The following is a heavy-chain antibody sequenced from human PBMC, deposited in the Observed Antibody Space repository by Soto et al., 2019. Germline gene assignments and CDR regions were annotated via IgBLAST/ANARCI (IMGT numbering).Heavy chain of an antibody. J-gene: IGHJ4*02. D-gene: IGHD3-22*01. V-gene: IGHV4-39*01. CDR2: IYYSGST. CDR3: AQTGSSGYYWDRTYFDY. CDR1: GGSISSSSYY. Sequence: SETLSLACTVSGGSISSSSYYWGWIRQPPGKGLEWIGSIYYSGSTYYNPSLKSRVTISVDTSKNQFSLKLSSVTAADTAVYYCAQTGSSGYYWDRTYFDYWGQGTLVTVSS.